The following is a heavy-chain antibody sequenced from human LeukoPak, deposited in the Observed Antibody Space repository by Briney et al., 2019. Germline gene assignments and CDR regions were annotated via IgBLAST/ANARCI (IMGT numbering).Heavy chain of an antibody. V-gene: IGHV3-21*01. CDR1: GFTFSSYS. D-gene: IGHD3-22*01. Sequence: PGGSLRLSCAASGFTFSSYSMNWVRQAPGKGLEWVSSISSSSSYIYYADSVKGRFTISRDNAKNSLYLQMNSLRAEDTAVYYCVKLLRRDKENDAFDIWGQGTMVTVSS. J-gene: IGHJ3*02. CDR3: VKLLRRDKENDAFDI. CDR2: ISSSSSYI.